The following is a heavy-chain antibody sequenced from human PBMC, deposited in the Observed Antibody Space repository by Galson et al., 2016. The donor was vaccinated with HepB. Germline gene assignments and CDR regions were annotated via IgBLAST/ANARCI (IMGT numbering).Heavy chain of an antibody. V-gene: IGHV5-51*01. Sequence: QSGAEVKKSGESLKISCKGSGYRFTNYWIAWVRQMPGKGLEWMGIINPGDSDTRYSPSFQGQVIISADKSISTAYLQWSSLKASDTAMYYCARGVQQLNYDYWGQGTLVTVSS. J-gene: IGHJ4*02. D-gene: IGHD6-13*01. CDR3: ARGVQQLNYDY. CDR1: GYRFTNYW. CDR2: INPGDSDT.